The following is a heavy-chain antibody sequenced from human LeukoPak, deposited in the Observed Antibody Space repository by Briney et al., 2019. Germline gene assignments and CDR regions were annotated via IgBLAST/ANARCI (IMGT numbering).Heavy chain of an antibody. D-gene: IGHD3-3*01. V-gene: IGHV3-23*01. CDR2: ISGSGGST. CDR1: GFTFSSYA. Sequence: PGGSLRLSCAASGFTFSSYAMSWVRRAPGKGLEWVSAISGSGGSTYYADSVKGRFTISRDNSKNTLYLQMNSLRAEDTAVYYCAKDQLPAYYDFWSGYYAYFDYWGQGTLVTVSS. J-gene: IGHJ4*02. CDR3: AKDQLPAYYDFWSGYYAYFDY.